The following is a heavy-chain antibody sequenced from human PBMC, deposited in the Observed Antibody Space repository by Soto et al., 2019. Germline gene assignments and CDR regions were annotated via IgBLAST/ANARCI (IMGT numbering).Heavy chain of an antibody. Sequence: EVQLLESGGGLVQPGGSLTLSCAASGFTFSTYAMTWVRQAPGKGLEWVSTISDSDGSTYYADSVMGRFTISRDNSKNTVDLQMNSLRAEDTDVYYCAKEVEGGWYYFDYWGQGTLVTVSS. J-gene: IGHJ4*02. V-gene: IGHV3-23*01. D-gene: IGHD2-15*01. CDR3: AKEVEGGWYYFDY. CDR1: GFTFSTYA. CDR2: ISDSDGST.